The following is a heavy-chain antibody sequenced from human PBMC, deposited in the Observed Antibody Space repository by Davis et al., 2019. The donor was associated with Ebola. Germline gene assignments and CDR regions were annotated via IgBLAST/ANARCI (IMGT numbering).Heavy chain of an antibody. D-gene: IGHD2-2*01. J-gene: IGHJ4*02. Sequence: GGSLRLSCAASGFSFADYAMHWVRHAPGQGLEWVSGISWKTDSLAYADSVKGRFTISRDNAKNTLYLQMNSLRAEDTAVYYCVCTLDYWGQGTLVTVSS. CDR3: VCTLDY. CDR1: GFSFADYA. V-gene: IGHV3-9*01. CDR2: ISWKTDSL.